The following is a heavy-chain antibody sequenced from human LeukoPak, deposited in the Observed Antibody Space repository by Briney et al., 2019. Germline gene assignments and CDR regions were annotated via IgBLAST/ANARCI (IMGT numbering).Heavy chain of an antibody. D-gene: IGHD6-6*01. Sequence: ASVKVSCKVSGYTLTELSMHWVRQAPGKGLEWMGGFDPEDGETIYAQKFQGRVTMTEDTSTDTAYMELSRLRSDDTAVYYCARDSRIAARREGYNWFDPWGQGTLVTVSS. CDR1: GYTLTELS. J-gene: IGHJ5*02. CDR3: ARDSRIAARREGYNWFDP. V-gene: IGHV1-24*01. CDR2: FDPEDGET.